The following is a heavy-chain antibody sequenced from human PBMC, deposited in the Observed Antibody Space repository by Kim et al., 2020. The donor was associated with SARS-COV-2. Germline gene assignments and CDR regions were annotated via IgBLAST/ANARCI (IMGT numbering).Heavy chain of an antibody. CDR1: GFTFSSYG. V-gene: IGHV3-33*06. Sequence: GGSLRLSCAASGFTFSSYGMHWVRQAPGKGLEWVAVIWYDGSNKYYADSVKGRFTISRDNSKNTLYLQMNSLRAEETAVYYCAKEGGITMVRGVIPLYYYGMDVWGQGTTVTVSS. CDR3: AKEGGITMVRGVIPLYYYGMDV. CDR2: IWYDGSNK. J-gene: IGHJ6*02. D-gene: IGHD3-10*01.